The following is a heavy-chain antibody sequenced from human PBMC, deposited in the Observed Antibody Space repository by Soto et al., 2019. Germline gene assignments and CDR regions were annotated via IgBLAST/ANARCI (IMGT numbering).Heavy chain of an antibody. V-gene: IGHV4-31*03. CDR2: IYYSGST. D-gene: IGHD6-19*01. CDR1: GGSISSGGYY. CDR3: ARDFRSGWYGAFDI. Sequence: SETLSLTCTVSGGSISSGGYYWSWIRQHPGKGLEWIGYIYYSGSTYYNPSPKSRVTISVDTSKNQFSLKLSSVTAADTAVYYCARDFRSGWYGAFDIWGQGTMVTVSS. J-gene: IGHJ3*02.